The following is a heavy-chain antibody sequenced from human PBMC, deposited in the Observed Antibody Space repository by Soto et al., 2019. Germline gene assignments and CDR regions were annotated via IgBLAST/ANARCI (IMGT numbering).Heavy chain of an antibody. CDR2: IVVGSGIT. V-gene: IGHV1-58*01. D-gene: IGHD6-19*01. CDR3: AAGRRRLAPGCWFDP. J-gene: IGHJ5*02. CDR1: GFTFTSSA. Sequence: GASVKVSCKASGFTFTSSAVQWVRQARGQRLEWIGWIVVGSGITNYAQKFQERVTITRDMSTSTAYMELSSLRSEDTAVYYCAAGRRRLAPGCWFDPWGQGTLVTVSS.